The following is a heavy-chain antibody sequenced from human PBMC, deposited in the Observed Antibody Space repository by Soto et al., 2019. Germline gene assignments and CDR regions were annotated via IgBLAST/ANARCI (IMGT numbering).Heavy chain of an antibody. CDR2: IWYDGSNK. V-gene: IGHV3-33*01. Sequence: GGSLRLSCAASGFTFSSYGMHWVRQAPGKGLEWVAVIWYDGSNKYYADSVKGRFTISRDNAKNSLYLQMNSLRAEDTAVYYCARGQGGVATTLYYYYDYMDVWGKGTTVTVSS. CDR1: GFTFSSYG. D-gene: IGHD5-12*01. CDR3: ARGQGGVATTLYYYYDYMDV. J-gene: IGHJ6*03.